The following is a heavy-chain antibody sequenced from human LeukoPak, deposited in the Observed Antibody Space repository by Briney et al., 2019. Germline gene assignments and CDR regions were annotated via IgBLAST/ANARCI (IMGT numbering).Heavy chain of an antibody. CDR3: ANPFSTPRSNYYIDV. D-gene: IGHD2-2*01. CDR2: ISGSGGST. V-gene: IGHV3-23*01. J-gene: IGHJ6*03. CDR1: GFTFSSYA. Sequence: PGGSLRLSCAASGFTFSSYAMSWVRQAPGKGLEWVSAISGSGGSTYYADSVKGRFTISRDNSKNTLYLQMSSLRAEDTAVYYCANPFSTPRSNYYIDVWGRGTTVTVSS.